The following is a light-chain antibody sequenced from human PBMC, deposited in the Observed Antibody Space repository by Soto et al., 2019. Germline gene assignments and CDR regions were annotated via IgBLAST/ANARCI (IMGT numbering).Light chain of an antibody. J-gene: IGLJ2*01. V-gene: IGLV1-44*01. CDR3: AAWDDSLKGVV. Sequence: QSVLTQTPSASGTPGQGVAISCSGSNSNIGSNAVNWYQQLPGTAPKRLISGNNQRPSGVPDRFSGSKSGTSAFLAISGLQSVDEADYYCAAWDDSLKGVVFGGGTQLTVL. CDR1: NSNIGSNA. CDR2: GNN.